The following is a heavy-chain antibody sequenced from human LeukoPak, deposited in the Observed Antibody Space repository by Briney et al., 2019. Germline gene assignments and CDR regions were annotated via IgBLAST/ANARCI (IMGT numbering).Heavy chain of an antibody. Sequence: GGSLRLPCAASGFTFSDYYMSWIRQAPGKGLEWVSYISSSGSTIYYADSVKGRFTISRDNAKNSLYLQMNSLRAEDTAVYYCARDLSYDFWSGYLDYWGQGTLVTVSS. CDR2: ISSSGSTI. CDR1: GFTFSDYY. J-gene: IGHJ4*02. V-gene: IGHV3-11*04. D-gene: IGHD3-3*01. CDR3: ARDLSYDFWSGYLDY.